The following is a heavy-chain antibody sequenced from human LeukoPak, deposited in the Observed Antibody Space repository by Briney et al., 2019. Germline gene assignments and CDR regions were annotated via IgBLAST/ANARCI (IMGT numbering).Heavy chain of an antibody. Sequence: ASVKVSCKASGYTFTGYNMHWVRQAPGQGLEWMGWIDPNSGGTNYAQKFQGRVTMTRDTSISTAYMELSRLRSDDTAVYYCARGGTIFGVVIISFVDYWGQGTLVTVSS. CDR3: ARGGTIFGVVIISFVDY. CDR2: IDPNSGGT. CDR1: GYTFTGYN. V-gene: IGHV1-2*02. J-gene: IGHJ4*02. D-gene: IGHD3-3*01.